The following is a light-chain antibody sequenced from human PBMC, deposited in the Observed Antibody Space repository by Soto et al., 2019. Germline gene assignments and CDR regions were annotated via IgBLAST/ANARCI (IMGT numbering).Light chain of an antibody. J-gene: IGKJ4*01. Sequence: DIQMTQSPSSVSASVGDRVTITCRASQGISSLLAWYQQKPGKAPNLLIHTASSLQSGVPSRFSGSGSGTDFSLTISSLQTEDFATYYFQQANSFPLTFGGGTKVEIK. CDR1: QGISSL. CDR2: TAS. CDR3: QQANSFPLT. V-gene: IGKV1-12*01.